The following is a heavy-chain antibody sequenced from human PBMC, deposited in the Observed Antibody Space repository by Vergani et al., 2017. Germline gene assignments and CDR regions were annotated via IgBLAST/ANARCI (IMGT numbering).Heavy chain of an antibody. CDR3: ALGYCSSTSCSAQGYYGMDV. V-gene: IGHV1-69*01. CDR2: IIPIFGTA. Sequence: QVQLVQSGAEVKKPGASVKVSCKASGYTFTGDYMHWVRQAPGQGLEWMGGIIPIFGTANYAQKFQGRVTITADESTSTAYMELSSLRSEDTAVYYCALGYCSSTSCSAQGYYGMDVWGQGTTVTVSS. CDR1: GYTFTGDY. J-gene: IGHJ6*02. D-gene: IGHD2-2*01.